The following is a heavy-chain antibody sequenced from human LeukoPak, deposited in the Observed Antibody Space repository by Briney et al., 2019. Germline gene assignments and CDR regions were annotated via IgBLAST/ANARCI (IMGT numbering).Heavy chain of an antibody. CDR3: ARDDYGDYGGFDY. J-gene: IGHJ4*02. CDR2: IYYSGST. V-gene: IGHV4-59*01. Sequence: PSETLSLTCTVSGGSISSYYWSWIRQPPGKGLGWIGYIYYSGSTNYNPSLKSRVTISVDTSKNQFSLKLSSVTAADTAVYYCARDDYGDYGGFDYWGQGTLVTVSS. CDR1: GGSISSYY. D-gene: IGHD4-17*01.